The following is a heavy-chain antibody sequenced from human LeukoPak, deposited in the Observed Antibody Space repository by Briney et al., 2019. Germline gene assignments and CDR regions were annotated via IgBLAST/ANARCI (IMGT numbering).Heavy chain of an antibody. J-gene: IGHJ6*02. V-gene: IGHV5-51*07. CDR2: IYPGDSDT. D-gene: IGHD3-22*01. CDR3: ARSVSDSSGYYYGPYYYYGMDV. CDR1: GYSFTSYW. Sequence: GESLKISCKGSGYSFTSYWIGWVHQMPGKGLEWMGIIYPGDSDTRYSPSFQGQITISADKSISTAYLQWSSLKASDTAMYYCARSVSDSSGYYYGPYYYYGMDVWGQGTTVTVSS.